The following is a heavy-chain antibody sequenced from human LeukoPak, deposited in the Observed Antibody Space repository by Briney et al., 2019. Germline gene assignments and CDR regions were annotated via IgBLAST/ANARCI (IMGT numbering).Heavy chain of an antibody. J-gene: IGHJ4*02. V-gene: IGHV3-9*01. CDR1: GFTFDDYA. Sequence: GRSLRLSCAASGFTFDDYAMHWVRQAPGKGLEWVSGISWNSGSIGYADFVKGRFTISRDNAKNSLYLQMNSLRAEDTALYYCAKDSRGVVPAAKGTYFDYWGQGTLVTVSS. CDR3: AKDSRGVVPAAKGTYFDY. CDR2: ISWNSGSI. D-gene: IGHD2-2*01.